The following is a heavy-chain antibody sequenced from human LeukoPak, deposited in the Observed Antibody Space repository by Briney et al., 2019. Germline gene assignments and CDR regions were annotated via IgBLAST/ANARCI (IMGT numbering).Heavy chain of an antibody. D-gene: IGHD6-6*01. Sequence: ASXXVSCKASGGTFSSYAISWVRQAPGQGLEWMGRIIPIFGTANYAQKFQGRVTITTDESTSTAYMELSSLRSEDTAVYYCARAPDIAARQYYFDYWGQGTLLTVSS. J-gene: IGHJ4*02. CDR3: ARAPDIAARQYYFDY. V-gene: IGHV1-69*05. CDR1: GGTFSSYA. CDR2: IIPIFGTA.